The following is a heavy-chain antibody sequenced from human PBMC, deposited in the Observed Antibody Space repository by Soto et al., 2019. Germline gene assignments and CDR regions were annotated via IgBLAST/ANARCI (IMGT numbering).Heavy chain of an antibody. V-gene: IGHV3-15*01. D-gene: IGHD3-10*01. CDR1: GFTFSNAW. J-gene: IGHJ5*02. CDR2: IKSKTDGGTT. CDR3: TTDYYGTGGFDP. Sequence: EVQLVESGGGLVKPGGSLRLSCAASGFTFSNAWMSWVRQAPGKGLEWVGRIKSKTDGGTTDYAAPVKGRFTISRDESKNTLYLQMNSLKTEDTAVYYCTTDYYGTGGFDPWGQGTLVTVSS.